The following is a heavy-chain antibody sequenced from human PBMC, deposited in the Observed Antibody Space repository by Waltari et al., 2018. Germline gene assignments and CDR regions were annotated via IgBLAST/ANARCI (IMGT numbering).Heavy chain of an antibody. J-gene: IGHJ4*02. CDR2: ISGSGVST. Sequence: EVQLLESGGGLVQPGGSLRLSCAASGFTFSSYAMSWVRQAPGKGVEWVSAISGSGVSTYDADSLKGRFTISRDNSKNTLYLQMNSLRAEDTAVYYCAKDLAPGYCSGGSCYYFDYWGQGTLVTVSS. CDR1: GFTFSSYA. D-gene: IGHD2-15*01. V-gene: IGHV3-23*01. CDR3: AKDLAPGYCSGGSCYYFDY.